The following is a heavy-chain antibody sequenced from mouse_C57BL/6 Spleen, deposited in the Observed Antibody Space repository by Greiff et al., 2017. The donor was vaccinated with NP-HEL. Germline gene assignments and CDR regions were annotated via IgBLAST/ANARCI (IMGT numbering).Heavy chain of an antibody. CDR2: ISSGGSYT. D-gene: IGHD1-1*01. J-gene: IGHJ4*01. V-gene: IGHV5-6*02. Sequence: EVKLVESGGDLVKPGGSLKLSCAASGFTFSSYGMSWVRQTPDQRLEWVATISSGGSYTYYPDSVKGRFTISRDNAKNTLYLQMSSLKSEDTAMYYCARSITTVVAYYAMDYWGQGTSVTVSS. CDR3: ARSITTVVAYYAMDY. CDR1: GFTFSSYG.